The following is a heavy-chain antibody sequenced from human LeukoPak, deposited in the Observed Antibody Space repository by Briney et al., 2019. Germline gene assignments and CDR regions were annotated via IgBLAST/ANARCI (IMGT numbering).Heavy chain of an antibody. CDR1: GGSFSGYY. V-gene: IGHV4-34*01. CDR3: ARGPPRTYGGPYYFDY. Sequence: SETLSLTCAVYGGSFSGYYWSWIRQPPGKGLEWIGEINHSGSTIYNPSLKSRVTISVDTSKNQFSLKLSSVTAADTAVYYCARGPPRTYGGPYYFDYWGQGTLVTVSS. J-gene: IGHJ4*02. D-gene: IGHD4-23*01. CDR2: INHSGST.